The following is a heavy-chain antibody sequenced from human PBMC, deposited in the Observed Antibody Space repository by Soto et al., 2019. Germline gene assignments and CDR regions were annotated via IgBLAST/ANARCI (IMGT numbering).Heavy chain of an antibody. Sequence: QVQLVESGGGVVQPGRSLRLSCAASGFTFSSYGMHWVRQAPGKGLEWVAVIWYDGSNKYYADSVKGRFTISRDNSKNTRYLQMNSLRAEDTAVYYCAVWYYYGSGRGMDVWGKGTTVTVSS. V-gene: IGHV3-33*01. J-gene: IGHJ6*04. CDR1: GFTFSSYG. CDR2: IWYDGSNK. D-gene: IGHD3-10*01. CDR3: AVWYYYGSGRGMDV.